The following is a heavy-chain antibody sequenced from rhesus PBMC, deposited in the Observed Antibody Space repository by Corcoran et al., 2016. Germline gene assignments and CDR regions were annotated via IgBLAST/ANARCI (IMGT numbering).Heavy chain of an antibody. CDR3: ASLASSGVSFEF. CDR2: IYGGSGST. CDR1: GYSISSGYG. D-gene: IGHD6-25*01. Sequence: QVQLQESGPGLVKPSETLSLTCAVSGYSISSGYGWGWIRQPPGKGLEWIGQIYGGSGSTSYNPPLKSRVTVSKDSSKNQFSLKLSSVTAADTAVYYCASLASSGVSFEFWGQGALVTVSS. V-gene: IGHV4-127*01. J-gene: IGHJ1*01.